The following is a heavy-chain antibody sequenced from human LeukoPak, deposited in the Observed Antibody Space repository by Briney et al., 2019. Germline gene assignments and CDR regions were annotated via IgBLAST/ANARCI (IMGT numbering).Heavy chain of an antibody. CDR1: GFTFDDYA. D-gene: IGHD6-6*01. Sequence: GRSLRLSCAASGFTFDDYALHWVRQAPGKGLEWVSGISWNGGSIGYADSVKGRFTISRDNAKNSLYLQMNSLRAEDMALYYCAKVESSSSGFQGDAFDIWGQGTMVTVSS. J-gene: IGHJ3*02. V-gene: IGHV3-9*03. CDR3: AKVESSSSGFQGDAFDI. CDR2: ISWNGGSI.